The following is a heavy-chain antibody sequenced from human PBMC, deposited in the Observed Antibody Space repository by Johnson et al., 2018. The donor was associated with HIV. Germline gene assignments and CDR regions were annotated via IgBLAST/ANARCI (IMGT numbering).Heavy chain of an antibody. V-gene: IGHV3-43*01. CDR1: GFTFDDYT. Sequence: VQLVESGGVVVQPGGSLRLSCAASGFTFDDYTMHWVRQAPGKGLAWVFLISWDGGSTYYADSVKGRFTISRDNSKNSLYPQMNSLRTEDNALYYCAKDGQECLVLGDSFDIWGQVTMVTVSS. J-gene: IGHJ3*02. CDR2: ISWDGGST. D-gene: IGHD6-19*01. CDR3: AKDGQECLVLGDSFDI.